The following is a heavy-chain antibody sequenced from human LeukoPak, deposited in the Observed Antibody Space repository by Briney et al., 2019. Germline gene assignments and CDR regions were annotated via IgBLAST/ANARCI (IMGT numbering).Heavy chain of an antibody. V-gene: IGHV5-51*01. CDR3: ARSCRDGYRDFDY. J-gene: IGHJ4*02. D-gene: IGHD5-24*01. CDR1: GYSFTSYW. Sequence: SGESLKISCKGSGYSFTSYWIGWVRQMPGKGLEWMGIIYPGDSDTRYSPPFQGQVTISADKSISTAYLQWSSLKASDTAMYYCARSCRDGYRDFDYWGQGTLVTVSS. CDR2: IYPGDSDT.